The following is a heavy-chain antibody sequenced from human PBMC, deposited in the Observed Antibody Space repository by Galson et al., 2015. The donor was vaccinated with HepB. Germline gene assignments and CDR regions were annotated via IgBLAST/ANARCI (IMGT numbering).Heavy chain of an antibody. D-gene: IGHD2-2*01. J-gene: IGHJ4*02. CDR2: INVDNGNT. Sequence: SVKVSCKASGYTFTDYGIHWVRQAPGQRLEWMGWINVDNGNTRYSQKSQGRVTIMRDTSASTVYMELSSLRSEDTAVYYCARDFRHCSRTSCYGEALEYWGQGTLVTVSS. CDR3: ARDFRHCSRTSCYGEALEY. CDR1: GYTFTDYG. V-gene: IGHV1-3*01.